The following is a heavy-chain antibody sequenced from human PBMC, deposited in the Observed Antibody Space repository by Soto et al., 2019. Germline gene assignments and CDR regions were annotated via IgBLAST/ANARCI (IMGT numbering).Heavy chain of an antibody. J-gene: IGHJ1*01. D-gene: IGHD2-21*02. V-gene: IGHV1-24*01. CDR3: ATVPSEAASLTYCGGDFYFFQH. CDR1: GYTLTELS. CDR2: FDPEDGET. Sequence: ASVKVSCKVSGYTLTELSMHWVRQAPGKGLEWMGGFDPEDGETIYAQKFQGRVTMTEDTSTDTAYMELSSLRSEDTAVYYCATVPSEAASLTYCGGDFYFFQHWG.